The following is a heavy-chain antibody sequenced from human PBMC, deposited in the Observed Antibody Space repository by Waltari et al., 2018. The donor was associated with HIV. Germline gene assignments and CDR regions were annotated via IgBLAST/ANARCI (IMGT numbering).Heavy chain of an antibody. D-gene: IGHD5-12*01. CDR1: GGSISSSNW. Sequence: QVQLQESGPGLVKPSGTLSLTCAVSGGSISSSNWWSWVRQPPGKGLEWIGEIYHSGSTNDNTSLKSRVTISVDKSKNQFSLKLSSVTAADTAVYYCARARDVDIVATAKGYFDYWGQGTLVTVSS. CDR2: IYHSGST. CDR3: ARARDVDIVATAKGYFDY. V-gene: IGHV4-4*02. J-gene: IGHJ4*02.